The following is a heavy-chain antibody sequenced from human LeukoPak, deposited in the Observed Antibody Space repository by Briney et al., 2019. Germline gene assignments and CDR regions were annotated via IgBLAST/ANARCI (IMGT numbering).Heavy chain of an antibody. CDR1: GFTFGDYA. CDR3: TRSPIVPAAFVYYYYYMDV. CDR2: IRSKAYGGTT. J-gene: IGHJ6*03. Sequence: GGSLRLSCTASGFTFGDYAMSWVRQAPGKGLEWVGFIRSKAYGGTTEYAASVKGRFTISRDDSKSIAYLQMNSLKTEDTAVYYCTRSPIVPAAFVYYYYYMDVWGKGTTVTISS. D-gene: IGHD2-2*01. V-gene: IGHV3-49*04.